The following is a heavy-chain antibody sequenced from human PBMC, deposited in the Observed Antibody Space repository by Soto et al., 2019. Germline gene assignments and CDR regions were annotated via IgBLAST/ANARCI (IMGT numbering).Heavy chain of an antibody. CDR1: GGSISSYY. D-gene: IGHD3-9*01. J-gene: IGHJ4*02. CDR3: ARALSYHDVLTGRGWVFYFDY. V-gene: IGHV4-59*01. CDR2: IYYSGNT. Sequence: LCGGSISSYYWSWIRQPPGRGLEWIGDIYYSGNTNSNPSLKSRVTISVGTSRSQFSLELKSVTAADTAVYYCARALSYHDVLTGRGWVFYFDYWGQGALVTVSS.